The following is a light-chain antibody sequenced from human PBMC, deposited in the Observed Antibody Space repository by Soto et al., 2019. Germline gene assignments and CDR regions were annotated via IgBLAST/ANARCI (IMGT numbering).Light chain of an antibody. V-gene: IGKV1-5*01. CDR1: QSVGPW. CDR3: QKHDDY. CDR2: SAS. J-gene: IGKJ2*01. Sequence: DNQMTQSPSTLSASVGDRVTITCRASQSVGPWLAWYQQKPGKAPKLLIYSASTLESGVPSRFSGSGSGTAFTLTISSMQPDDFAAYYCQKHDDYFGQGTTLEVK.